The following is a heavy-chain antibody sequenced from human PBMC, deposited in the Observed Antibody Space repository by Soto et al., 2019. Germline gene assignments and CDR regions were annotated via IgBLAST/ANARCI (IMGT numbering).Heavy chain of an antibody. CDR1: GFTFGDYA. D-gene: IGHD3-9*01. J-gene: IGHJ3*02. CDR2: IRSKAYGGTT. Sequence: PGGSLRLSCTASGFTFGDYAMSWFRQAPGKGLEWVGFIRSKAYGGTTEYAASVKGRFTISRDDSKSIAYLQMNSLKTEDTAVYYCTREWYYDILTGYLYNAFDIWGQGTMVTVSS. CDR3: TREWYYDILTGYLYNAFDI. V-gene: IGHV3-49*03.